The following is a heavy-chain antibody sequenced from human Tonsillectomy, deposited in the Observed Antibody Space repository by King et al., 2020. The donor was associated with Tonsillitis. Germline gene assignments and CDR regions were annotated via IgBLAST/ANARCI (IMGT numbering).Heavy chain of an antibody. CDR2: INSDGSST. V-gene: IGHV3-74*02. CDR3: VGNYLDYYYGMDV. J-gene: IGHJ6*02. CDR1: GFTFSSYW. D-gene: IGHD3-22*01. Sequence: VQLVESGGGLVQPGGSLRLSCAASGFTFSSYWMHWVRQAPGKGLVWVSRINSDGSSTSYADSVKGRFTISRDNAKNTLYLQMNSLRAEDTAVYYCVGNYLDYYYGMDVWGQGTTVTVSS.